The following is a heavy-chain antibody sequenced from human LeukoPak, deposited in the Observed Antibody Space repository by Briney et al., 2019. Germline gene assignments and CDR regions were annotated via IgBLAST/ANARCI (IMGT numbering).Heavy chain of an antibody. Sequence: SVKVSCKASGGTFSSYAISWVRQAPGHGLEWMGGIIPIFGTANYAQKFQGRVAITADESTSTAYMELSSLRSEDTAVYYCARAASVYYDSSGYFDYWGQGTLVTVSS. CDR3: ARAASVYYDSSGYFDY. J-gene: IGHJ4*02. D-gene: IGHD3-22*01. V-gene: IGHV1-69*13. CDR2: IIPIFGTA. CDR1: GGTFSSYA.